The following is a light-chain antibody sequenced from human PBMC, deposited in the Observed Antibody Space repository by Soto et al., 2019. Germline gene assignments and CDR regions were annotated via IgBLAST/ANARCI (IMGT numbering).Light chain of an antibody. Sequence: QSALTQPASVSGSPGQSITISCTGTSSDVGSYNLVSWYQQHPGKAPQLMIYDVSKRPSGVSNRFSGCKSGNTASLTISGQQAEDEADYYCCSSAGSVVFGGGTKVTVL. CDR1: SSDVGSYNL. CDR2: DVS. CDR3: CSSAGSVV. V-gene: IGLV2-23*02. J-gene: IGLJ2*01.